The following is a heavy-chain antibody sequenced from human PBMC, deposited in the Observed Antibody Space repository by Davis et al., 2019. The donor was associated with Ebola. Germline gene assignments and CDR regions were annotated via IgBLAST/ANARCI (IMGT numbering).Heavy chain of an antibody. CDR1: GGTFSSYA. CDR3: AIDYYGVSGYGMDV. J-gene: IGHJ6*02. D-gene: IGHD3-10*01. Sequence: SVKVSCKASGGTFSSYAISWVRQAPGQGLEWMGGIIPIFGTANYAQKFQGRVTITADESTSTAYMELSSLRSEDTAVYYCAIDYYGVSGYGMDVWGQGTTVTVSS. V-gene: IGHV1-69*13. CDR2: IIPIFGTA.